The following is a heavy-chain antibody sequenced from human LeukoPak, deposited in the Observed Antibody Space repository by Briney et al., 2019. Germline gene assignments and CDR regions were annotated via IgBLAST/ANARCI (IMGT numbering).Heavy chain of an antibody. CDR3: ARQPSVWSGYYPFDY. Sequence: ASVKVSCKASGGTFSSYAISWVRQAPGQGLEWMGGIIPIFGTANYAQKFQGRVTITADESTSTAYMELSSLRSEDTAVYYCARQPSVWSGYYPFDYWGQGTLVTVSS. CDR1: GGTFSSYA. D-gene: IGHD3-3*01. J-gene: IGHJ4*02. V-gene: IGHV1-69*13. CDR2: IIPIFGTA.